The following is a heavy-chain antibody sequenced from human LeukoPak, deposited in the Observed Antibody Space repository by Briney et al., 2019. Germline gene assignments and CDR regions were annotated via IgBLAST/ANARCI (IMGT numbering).Heavy chain of an antibody. J-gene: IGHJ4*02. D-gene: IGHD3-22*01. V-gene: IGHV4-34*01. CDR3: ARVRDSSVYPHDY. CDR1: GGSFSGYY. CDR2: INHSGST. Sequence: SETLSLTCAVYGGSFSGYYWSWIRQPPGKGLEWIGEINHSGSTNYNPSLKSRVTISVDTSKNQSSLKLSSVTAADTAVYYCARVRDSSVYPHDYWAQEPLATFPS.